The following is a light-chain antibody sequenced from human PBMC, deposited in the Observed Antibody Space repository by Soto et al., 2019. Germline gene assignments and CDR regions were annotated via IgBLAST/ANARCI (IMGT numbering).Light chain of an antibody. CDR1: SSNIGTYT. J-gene: IGLJ2*01. CDR3: AAWDDRVNDVV. Sequence: QSVLTQPPSVSGTPGQSITISCSGSSSNIGTYTLNWYQHLPGTAPKLLFSTYDQRPSGVADRFSGSKSGTSASLAISGPQSENEAAYYCAAWDDRVNDVVFGGGTKLTVL. CDR2: TYD. V-gene: IGLV1-44*01.